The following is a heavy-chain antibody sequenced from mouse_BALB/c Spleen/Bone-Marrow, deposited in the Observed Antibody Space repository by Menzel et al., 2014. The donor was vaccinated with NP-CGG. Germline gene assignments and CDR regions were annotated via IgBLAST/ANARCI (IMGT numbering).Heavy chain of an antibody. CDR1: GYSITSDYS. CDR3: ASPSWFAY. Sequence: EVKLLESGPGLVKPSQSLSLPCTVTGYSITSDYSWNWIRQFPGNKLEWMGYISYSGSTSYNPSLKSRISITRDTSKNQFFLQLNSVTTEDTATYYCASPSWFAYWGQGTLVTVSA. V-gene: IGHV3-2*02. CDR2: ISYSGST. J-gene: IGHJ3*01.